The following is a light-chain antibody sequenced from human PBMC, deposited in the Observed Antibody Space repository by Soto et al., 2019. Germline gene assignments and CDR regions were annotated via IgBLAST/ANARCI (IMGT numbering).Light chain of an antibody. CDR3: QQYGNSPPWT. Sequence: EIVLTQSPGTLSLSPGDSVTLSCRASQSVSSGYLAWYQQKPGQAPRLLMYGAYTRATGIPDRFSGSGFGTDFTLTISRLEPEDFAVYYCQQYGNSPPWTFGQGTKVDIK. CDR1: QSVSSGY. CDR2: GAY. J-gene: IGKJ1*01. V-gene: IGKV3-20*01.